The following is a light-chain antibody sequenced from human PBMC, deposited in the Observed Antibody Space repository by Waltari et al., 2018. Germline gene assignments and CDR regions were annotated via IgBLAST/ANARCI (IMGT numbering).Light chain of an antibody. CDR1: SSDIGSYNY. V-gene: IGLV2-14*03. CDR3: SSYMDTTALEL. CDR2: DGT. J-gene: IGLJ2*01. Sequence: QSALTQPASVSGSPGQSITISCTGTSSDIGSYNYVSWYQQHPGKAPKLIIFDGTNRPSGVSNRFSGSKSGNTASLIISGLQGEDEADYYCSSYMDTTALELFGGGTSLTVL.